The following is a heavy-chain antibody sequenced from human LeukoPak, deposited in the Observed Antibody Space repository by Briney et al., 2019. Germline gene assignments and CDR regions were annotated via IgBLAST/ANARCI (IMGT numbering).Heavy chain of an antibody. CDR2: INSDGSST. D-gene: IGHD1-26*01. CDR3: ARGKWELLW. V-gene: IGHV3-74*01. CDR1: GFSFSGYA. J-gene: IGHJ4*02. Sequence: GGALRLSCAASGFSFSGYAMNWVRQAPGRGLVWVSRINSDGSSTSYADSVKGRFTISRDNAKNTLYLQMNSLRAEDTAVYYCARGKWELLWWGQGTLVTVSS.